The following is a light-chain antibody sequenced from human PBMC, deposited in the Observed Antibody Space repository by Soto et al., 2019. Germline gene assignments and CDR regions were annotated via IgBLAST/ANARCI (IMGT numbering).Light chain of an antibody. V-gene: IGKV3-20*01. CDR3: QQYGGTPWT. J-gene: IGKJ1*01. CDR2: GAS. CDR1: QSVSNNY. Sequence: EIVLTQSPGTLSLSAGERATLSCRASQSVSNNYLAWYQQKPGQAPRLLIYGASNRAPGVPDRFRGSGSGTDFSLTISRLEPEDFAVYYCQQYGGTPWTFGQGTRVDIK.